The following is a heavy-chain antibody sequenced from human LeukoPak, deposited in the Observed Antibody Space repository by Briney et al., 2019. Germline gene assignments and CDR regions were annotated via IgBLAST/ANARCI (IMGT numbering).Heavy chain of an antibody. D-gene: IGHD3-22*01. J-gene: IGHJ4*02. CDR2: IRYDGSNK. CDR3: AKDLRGPDYYDSSGYPGDY. CDR1: GFTFSSYG. V-gene: IGHV3-30*02. Sequence: PGGSLRLSCAASGFTFSSYGMHWVRQAPGKGLEWVAFIRYDGSNKYYADSVKGRFTISRDNSKNTLYLQMNSLRAEDTAVYYCAKDLRGPDYYDSSGYPGDYWGQGTLVTVSS.